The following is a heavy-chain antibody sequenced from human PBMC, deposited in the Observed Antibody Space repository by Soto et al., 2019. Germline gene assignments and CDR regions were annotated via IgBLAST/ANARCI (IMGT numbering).Heavy chain of an antibody. Sequence: QTGGSLRLSCAASGFTFSDNPMNWVRLAPGKGLEWVSHIRSDGTTIYYADSVKGRFTISRDNAKNSLYLHMNSLRDEDTAIYYCVRDHDFAFDTWGQGTLVTVSS. J-gene: IGHJ4*02. D-gene: IGHD2-21*02. CDR2: IRSDGTTI. CDR1: GFTFSDNP. CDR3: VRDHDFAFDT. V-gene: IGHV3-48*02.